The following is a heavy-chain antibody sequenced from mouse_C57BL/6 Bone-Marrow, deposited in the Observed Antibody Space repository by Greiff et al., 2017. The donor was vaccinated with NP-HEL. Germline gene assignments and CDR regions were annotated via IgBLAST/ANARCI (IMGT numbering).Heavy chain of an antibody. J-gene: IGHJ2*01. CDR1: GFTFSSYA. CDR3: TREGSMITTRNYFDY. CDR2: ISSGGDYI. Sequence: DVMLVESGEGLVKPGGSLKLSCAASGFTFSSYAMSWVRQTPEKRLEWVAYISSGGDYIYYADTVKGRFTISRDNARNTLYLQMSSLKSEDTAMYYCTREGSMITTRNYFDYWGQGTTLTVSS. V-gene: IGHV5-9-1*02. D-gene: IGHD2-4*01.